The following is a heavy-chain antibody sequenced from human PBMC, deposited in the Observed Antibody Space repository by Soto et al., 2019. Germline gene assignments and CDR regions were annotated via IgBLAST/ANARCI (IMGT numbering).Heavy chain of an antibody. D-gene: IGHD3-22*01. CDR3: TTVDYSDTIGYYSLDY. CDR1: GFKFSDAW. Sequence: EVQLAESGGGLVEPGGSLRLSCAASGFKFSDAWMSWVGQAPGKGLEWVGRIKSKTDRETVDYAAPVKGRFSISRDDSKNTLYLEMRGLATEDTAVYYCTTVDYSDTIGYYSLDYWGQGTLVTVSS. J-gene: IGHJ4*02. V-gene: IGHV3-15*01. CDR2: IKSKTDRETV.